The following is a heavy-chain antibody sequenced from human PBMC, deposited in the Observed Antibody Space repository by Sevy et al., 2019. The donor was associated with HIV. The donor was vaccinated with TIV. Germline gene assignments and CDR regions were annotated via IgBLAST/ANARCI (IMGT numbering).Heavy chain of an antibody. CDR1: GFTFKNYA. J-gene: IGHJ6*02. CDR3: ARDPTILRFLEWSRRNHYYGMDV. V-gene: IGHV3-30-3*01. CDR2: ISNDGSNK. Sequence: VGSLRLSCAASGFTFKNYAIHWVRQAPGKGLEWVAVISNDGSNKYYADSVKGRFTISRDNSQNTLFLQMNSLRAEDTAVYYCARDPTILRFLEWSRRNHYYGMDVWGQGATVTVSS. D-gene: IGHD3-3*01.